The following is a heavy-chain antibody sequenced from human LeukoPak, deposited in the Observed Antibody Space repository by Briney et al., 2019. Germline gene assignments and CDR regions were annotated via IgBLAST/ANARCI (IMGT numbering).Heavy chain of an antibody. V-gene: IGHV4-34*01. CDR3: ARGAWATRLGS. Sequence: SETLSLTCAVYGESLNSYYWSWVRQPPGEGLEWIGEIYESGTSEYNPYLKSRVTISMVPYKQQFSLSLSSVTAADTAVYYCARGAWATRLGSWGLGTPVIVSS. CDR2: IYESGTS. CDR1: GESLNSYY. J-gene: IGHJ4*02. D-gene: IGHD2-15*01.